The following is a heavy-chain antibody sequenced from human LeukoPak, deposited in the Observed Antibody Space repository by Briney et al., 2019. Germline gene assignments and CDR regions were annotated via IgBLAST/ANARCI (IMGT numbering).Heavy chain of an antibody. CDR2: INPNSGGT. CDR1: GYTFTGYY. J-gene: IGHJ6*02. CDR3: ARVDLSYYYYGMDV. V-gene: IGHV1-2*02. D-gene: IGHD2/OR15-2a*01. Sequence: VASVTVSCKASGYTFTGYYMHWVRQAPGQGLEWMGWINPNSGGTNYAQKFQGRVTMTRDTSISTAYMELSRLRSDDTAVYYCARVDLSYYYYGMDVWGQGTTVTVSS.